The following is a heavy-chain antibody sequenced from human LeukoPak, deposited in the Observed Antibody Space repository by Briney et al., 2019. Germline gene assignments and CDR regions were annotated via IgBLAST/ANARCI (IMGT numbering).Heavy chain of an antibody. Sequence: GRSLGLSCAASGFTFSSYGMHWVRQAPGKGLEWVAVISYDGSNKYYADSVKGRFTISRDNSKNTLYLQMNSLRAEDTAVYYCAKVGIAVAGTDYWGQGTLVTVST. D-gene: IGHD6-13*01. CDR3: AKVGIAVAGTDY. V-gene: IGHV3-30*18. J-gene: IGHJ4*02. CDR2: ISYDGSNK. CDR1: GFTFSSYG.